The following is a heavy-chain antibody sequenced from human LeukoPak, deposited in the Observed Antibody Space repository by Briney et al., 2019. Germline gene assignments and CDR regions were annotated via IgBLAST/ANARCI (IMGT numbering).Heavy chain of an antibody. Sequence: PGGSLRLSCAASGFTFSDYYMSWIRQAPGKGLEWVSYISSSGSTIYYADSVKGRFTISRDNAKNSLYLQMNSLRAEDTAVYYCASGYDYVRLGGGRWGYFDYWGQGTLVTVSS. D-gene: IGHD3-16*01. V-gene: IGHV3-11*04. CDR1: GFTFSDYY. CDR3: ASGYDYVRLGGGRWGYFDY. CDR2: ISSSGSTI. J-gene: IGHJ4*02.